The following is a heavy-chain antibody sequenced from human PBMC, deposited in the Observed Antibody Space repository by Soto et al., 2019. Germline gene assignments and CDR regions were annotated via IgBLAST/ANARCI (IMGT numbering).Heavy chain of an antibody. Sequence: QVQLVESGGGVVQPVRSLRLSCAASGFTFSSYAMHWVRQAPGTGLEWVAVISYDGRDKYYPDSVKGRFTISRDNSKNTLYLQMNSLRAEDTAVYYCARSAGGSYPQYDYWGQGTLVTVSS. CDR2: ISYDGRDK. V-gene: IGHV3-30*04. CDR1: GFTFSSYA. CDR3: ARSAGGSYPQYDY. D-gene: IGHD1-26*01. J-gene: IGHJ4*02.